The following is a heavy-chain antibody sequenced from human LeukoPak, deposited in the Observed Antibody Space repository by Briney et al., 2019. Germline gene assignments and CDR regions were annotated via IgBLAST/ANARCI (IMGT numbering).Heavy chain of an antibody. D-gene: IGHD3-16*01. V-gene: IGHV3-7*01. CDR3: ARDGGSGADY. J-gene: IGHJ4*02. CDR1: GFTFNNYY. Sequence: GGSLRLSCATSGFTFNNYYMTWVRQAPGKGLEWVAHIMEDGSEKHYVDSVKGRFTISRDNAKNSLYLQMYSLRAEDTAVYYCARDGGSGADYWGQGTLVSVSS. CDR2: IMEDGSEK.